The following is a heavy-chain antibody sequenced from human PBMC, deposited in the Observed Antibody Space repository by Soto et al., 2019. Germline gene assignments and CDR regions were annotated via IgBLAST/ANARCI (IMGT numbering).Heavy chain of an antibody. CDR3: TRIEYYGSGNYNREGGFDE. D-gene: IGHD3-10*01. Sequence: DVQLVESGGGFVQPGGSLRLSCAASGFTFRSYWMHWVRQGPGKGPVWVARISGGGTNIAYADSVQGRFTISRDNAKKTVYLQKNSLGIEETAVYFCTRIEYYGSGNYNREGGFDEWGQGTKVTVSS. CDR1: GFTFRSYW. V-gene: IGHV3-74*01. CDR2: ISGGGTNI. J-gene: IGHJ3*01.